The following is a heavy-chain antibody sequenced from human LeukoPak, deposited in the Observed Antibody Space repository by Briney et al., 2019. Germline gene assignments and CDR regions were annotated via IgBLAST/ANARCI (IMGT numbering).Heavy chain of an antibody. CDR3: ARLAAAGHSDF. CDR1: EFTFGTYA. CDR2: ISSNGRDA. Sequence: GGSLRLSCSASEFTFGTYAMLWGRQAPGKGLEYVSAISSNGRDAYYAASVRGRFSISRANSNNTLYLQMSSLRPEDTAMYYCARLAAAGHSDFWGQGALVAVSS. J-gene: IGHJ4*02. D-gene: IGHD6-13*01. V-gene: IGHV3-64D*06.